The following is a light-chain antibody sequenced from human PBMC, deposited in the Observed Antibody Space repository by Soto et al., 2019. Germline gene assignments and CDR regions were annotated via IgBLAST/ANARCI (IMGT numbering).Light chain of an antibody. CDR1: QGISSH. CDR2: AAS. Sequence: DIQMTQSPSTLSSSVGYRFSITCLASQGISSHLAWYQQKPGKAPKLLIYAASTLQTGVPSRFSGGGSGTDFTLTLSSLQPEDFATYYCQQVNSFPSTFGQGTKVDIK. V-gene: IGKV1-9*01. CDR3: QQVNSFPST. J-gene: IGKJ1*01.